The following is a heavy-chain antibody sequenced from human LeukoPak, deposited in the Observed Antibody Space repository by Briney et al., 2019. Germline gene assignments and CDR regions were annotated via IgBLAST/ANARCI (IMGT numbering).Heavy chain of an antibody. V-gene: IGHV1-18*04. CDR2: ISAYNGHT. CDR3: AASDYGDVFDY. Sequence: ASVKVSCKASGYTFTSYGISWVRQAPGQGLEWMGWISAYNGHTNYAQKLQGRVTMTTDTSTSTAYMELRSLRSDDTAVYYCAASDYGDVFDYWGQGTLVTVSS. J-gene: IGHJ4*02. D-gene: IGHD4-17*01. CDR1: GYTFTSYG.